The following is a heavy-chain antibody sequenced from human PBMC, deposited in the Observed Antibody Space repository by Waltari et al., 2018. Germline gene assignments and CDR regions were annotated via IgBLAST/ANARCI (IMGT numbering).Heavy chain of an antibody. CDR3: AREYCSGGRCEKYFDL. Sequence: QVKLQQWGAGLLKPSETLSLTCAVYGGSFSGYYWRWIRQPPGKGLEWIGEINHSGRTNYNPSLKSRVTISVDTSKNQFSLNLSSVTAADTAVYYCAREYCSGGRCEKYFDLWGRGTLVTVSS. V-gene: IGHV4-34*02. J-gene: IGHJ2*01. D-gene: IGHD2-15*01. CDR1: GGSFSGYY. CDR2: INHSGRT.